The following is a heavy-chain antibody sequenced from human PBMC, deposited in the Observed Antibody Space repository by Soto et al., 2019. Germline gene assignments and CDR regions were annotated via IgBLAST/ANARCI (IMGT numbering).Heavy chain of an antibody. V-gene: IGHV4-34*01. CDR1: GAPFNNYY. CDR2: INHTGSS. J-gene: IGHJ4*02. Sequence: SETLSLTCAVYGAPFNNYYWTWIRQTPGKGLEWIGEINHTGSSKYNPSLKSRVTISLDTSKNQFSLSLRSVTAADTAVYFCARGREIFGAVTPFEYWGQGTQVTVSS. D-gene: IGHD3-3*01. CDR3: ARGREIFGAVTPFEY.